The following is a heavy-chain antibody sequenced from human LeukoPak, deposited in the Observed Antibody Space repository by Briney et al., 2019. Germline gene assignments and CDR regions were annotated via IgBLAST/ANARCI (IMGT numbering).Heavy chain of an antibody. CDR3: ARGVAVAGNLDY. Sequence: SETLSLTCTVSGGSVSSGSYYWSWIRQPPGMGLGWIGYIYYSGSTNYNPSLKSRVTISVDTSKNQFSLKLSSVTAADTAVYYCARGVAVAGNLDYWGQGTLVTVSS. V-gene: IGHV4-61*01. D-gene: IGHD6-19*01. CDR2: IYYSGST. J-gene: IGHJ4*02. CDR1: GGSVSSGSYY.